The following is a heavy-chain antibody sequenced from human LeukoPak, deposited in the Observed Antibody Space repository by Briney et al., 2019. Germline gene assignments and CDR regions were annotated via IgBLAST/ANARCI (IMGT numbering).Heavy chain of an antibody. CDR3: ARVQKDYDSSGYSDY. Sequence: SETLSLTCAVYGGSFGGYYWSWIRQPPGKGLEWIGEINHSGSTNYNPSLKSRVTISVDTSKNQFSLKLSSVTAADTAVYYCARVQKDYDSSGYSDYWGQGTLVTVSS. V-gene: IGHV4-34*01. CDR2: INHSGST. D-gene: IGHD3-22*01. J-gene: IGHJ4*02. CDR1: GGSFGGYY.